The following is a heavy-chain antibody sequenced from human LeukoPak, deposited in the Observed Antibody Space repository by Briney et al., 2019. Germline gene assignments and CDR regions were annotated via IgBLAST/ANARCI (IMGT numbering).Heavy chain of an antibody. Sequence: GGSLRLSCEASGFTFSTFAMIWVRQPPGKGLEWVSSIFPSGGEIHYADSVKGRFTISRDNAKNSLYLQMNSLRAEDTAVYYCARIPRYSSSSFYYMDVWGKGTTVTISS. J-gene: IGHJ6*03. V-gene: IGHV3-21*01. CDR2: IFPSGGEI. CDR1: GFTFSTFA. CDR3: ARIPRYSSSSFYYMDV. D-gene: IGHD6-13*01.